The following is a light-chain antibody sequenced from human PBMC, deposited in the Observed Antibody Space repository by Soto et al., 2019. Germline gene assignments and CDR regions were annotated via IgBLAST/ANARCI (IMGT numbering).Light chain of an antibody. CDR1: SSNIGTNT. J-gene: IGLJ2*01. CDR3: AAWDDSLNGVV. CDR2: SNH. V-gene: IGLV1-44*01. Sequence: QSVLTQPPSASGTPGQRVTISCSGTSSNIGTNTVHWYQQLPGTAPKLLIYSNHQRPSGVPDRLSGSKSGTSASLAISGLQSEDEADYFCAAWDDSLNGVVFGGGTKLTVL.